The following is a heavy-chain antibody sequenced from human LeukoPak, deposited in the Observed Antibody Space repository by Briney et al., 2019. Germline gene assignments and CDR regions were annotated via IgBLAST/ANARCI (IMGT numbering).Heavy chain of an antibody. V-gene: IGHV3-64D*09. Sequence: PGRSLRLSCSASGFPFSSYAMHWVRLAPGKGLEYVSAISDSGGSTYYADSVKGRFTISRDNSKNTLYLQMSSLRAEDTAVYFCVRGYSFGPYGMDVWGQGTTVTVSS. J-gene: IGHJ6*02. D-gene: IGHD2-15*01. CDR2: ISDSGGST. CDR3: VRGYSFGPYGMDV. CDR1: GFPFSSYA.